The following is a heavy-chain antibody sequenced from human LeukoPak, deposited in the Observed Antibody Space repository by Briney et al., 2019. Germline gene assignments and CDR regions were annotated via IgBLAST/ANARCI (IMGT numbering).Heavy chain of an antibody. D-gene: IGHD4-17*01. CDR1: GGSISSSN. V-gene: IGHV3-23*01. Sequence: ETLSLTCAVSGGSISSSNWWSWVRQPPGKGLEWVSAISGSGGSTYYADSVKGRFTISRDNSKNTLYLQMNSLRAEDTAVYYCAKSVGDYGDYENYFDYWGQGALVTVSS. CDR3: AKSVGDYGDYENYFDY. CDR2: ISGSGGST. J-gene: IGHJ4*02.